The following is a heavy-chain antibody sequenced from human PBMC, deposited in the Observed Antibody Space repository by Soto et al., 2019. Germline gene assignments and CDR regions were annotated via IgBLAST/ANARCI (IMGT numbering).Heavy chain of an antibody. CDR1: GFTFSDHS. D-gene: IGHD5-18*01. V-gene: IGHV3-21*01. J-gene: IGHJ4*02. CDR3: AAGTDTAMEQGADY. Sequence: KPXGSLKLSCAASGFTFSDHSMNWVRQAPGKGLEWVSSISTTGRYIYYADSMAGRFTISRDNAKNSLYLQINSLRGEDTAVYYCAAGTDTAMEQGADYWGQGTLVTVPQ. CDR2: ISTTGRYI.